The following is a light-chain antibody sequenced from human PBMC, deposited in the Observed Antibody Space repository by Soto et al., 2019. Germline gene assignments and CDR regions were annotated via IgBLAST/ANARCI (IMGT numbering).Light chain of an antibody. J-gene: IGKJ5*01. CDR3: QQYGSSPLIT. CDR1: QSVSSNS. Sequence: SPATLSLSPGERATLSCGANQSVSSNSLAWYQQKPGLAPRLLIYDASIRATGIPDRFSGSGSGTDFTLTISRLEPEDFAVYYCQQYGSSPLITFGQGTRLEIK. V-gene: IGKV3D-20*01. CDR2: DAS.